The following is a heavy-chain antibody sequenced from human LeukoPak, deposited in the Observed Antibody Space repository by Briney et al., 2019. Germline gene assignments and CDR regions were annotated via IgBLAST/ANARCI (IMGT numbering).Heavy chain of an antibody. V-gene: IGHV4-39*01. CDR3: AVPAAKRPHWFDP. J-gene: IGHJ5*02. D-gene: IGHD2-2*01. CDR1: GGSISSSSYY. Sequence: SETLSLTCTVSGGSISSSSYYWGWIRQPPGKGLEWTGSIYYSGSTYYNPSLKSRVTISVDTSKNQFSLKLSSVTAADTAVYYCAVPAAKRPHWFDPWGQGTLVTISS. CDR2: IYYSGST.